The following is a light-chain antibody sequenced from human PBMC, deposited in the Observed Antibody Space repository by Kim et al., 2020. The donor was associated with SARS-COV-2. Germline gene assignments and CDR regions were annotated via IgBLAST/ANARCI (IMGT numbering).Light chain of an antibody. J-gene: IGLJ1*01. CDR3: QAWDSSTVV. V-gene: IGLV3-1*01. CDR1: KLGDKY. CDR2: QDS. Sequence: SYELTQPPSVSVSPGQTASITCSGDKLGDKYACWYQQKPDQSPVLVIYQDSKRPSGIPERFSGSNSGNTATLTISGTQAMDEADYYCQAWDSSTVVFGTG.